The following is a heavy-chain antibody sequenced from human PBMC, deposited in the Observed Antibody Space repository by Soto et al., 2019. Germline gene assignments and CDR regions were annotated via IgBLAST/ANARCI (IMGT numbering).Heavy chain of an antibody. CDR3: ARGGEIRSGHYRPLAY. CDR1: GGSISSYF. V-gene: IGHV4-59*01. D-gene: IGHD1-26*01. J-gene: IGHJ1*01. Sequence: SETLSLTCTVSGGSISSYFWSWIRQPPGKGLEWIGYIYHSGSTNYNPSLKSRVTISIDTSKNQFSLKTSSVTAADTAVYYCARGGEIRSGHYRPLAYWGQGTLVTVSS. CDR2: IYHSGST.